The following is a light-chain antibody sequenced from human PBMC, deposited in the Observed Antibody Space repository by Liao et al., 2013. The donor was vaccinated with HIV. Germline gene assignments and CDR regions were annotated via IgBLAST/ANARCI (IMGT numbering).Light chain of an antibody. V-gene: IGLV3-1*01. Sequence: SYELTQAPSVSVSPGQTARITCSGDKLGDKYVSWYQQRPGRSPLLVIYQDTKRPPGIPERFSGSNSGDTATLTISGTQAMDEADYYCQAWDSSPNWVFGGGTKLTVL. CDR1: KLGDKY. J-gene: IGLJ3*02. CDR2: QDT. CDR3: QAWDSSPNWV.